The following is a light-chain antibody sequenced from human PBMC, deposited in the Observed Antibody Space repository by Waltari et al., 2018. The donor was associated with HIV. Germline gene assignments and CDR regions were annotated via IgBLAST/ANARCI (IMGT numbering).Light chain of an antibody. J-gene: IGLJ1*01. CDR3: CSYAGSYTFV. CDR2: DIT. Sequence: QSALTQPRSVSGSPGQSVSIPCPGTSSDVGCYNVVSCYQQHPGKAPKLLIYDITKRPSGVPDRFSGSKSGHTASLTISGLQSEDEADYYCCSYAGSYTFVFGSGTKVTVL. V-gene: IGLV2-11*01. CDR1: SSDVGCYNV.